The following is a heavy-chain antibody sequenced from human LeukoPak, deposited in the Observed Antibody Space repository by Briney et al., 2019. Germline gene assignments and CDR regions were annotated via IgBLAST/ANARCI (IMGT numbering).Heavy chain of an antibody. CDR2: IRYDGSNE. J-gene: IGHJ6*03. Sequence: GGSLRLSCAASGFTFNTYGMHWVRQAPGKGLEWVAFIRYDGSNECYADSVKGRFTISRDNSKNTLYLQMNSLRPEDTAVYYCAKEGYYYLDVWGKGTTVTISS. V-gene: IGHV3-30*02. CDR1: GFTFNTYG. CDR3: AKEGYYYLDV.